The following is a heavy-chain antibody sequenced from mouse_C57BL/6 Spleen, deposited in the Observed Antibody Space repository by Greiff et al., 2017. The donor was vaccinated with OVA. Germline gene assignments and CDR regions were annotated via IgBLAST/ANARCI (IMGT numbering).Heavy chain of an antibody. CDR1: GYTFTSYW. D-gene: IGHD3-2*02. CDR2: IDPSDSET. CDR3: AREGDSSGYDYFDY. J-gene: IGHJ2*01. V-gene: IGHV1-52*01. Sequence: QVQLQQPGAELVRPGSSVKLSCKASGYTFTSYWMHWVKQRPIQGLEWIGNIDPSDSETHYNQKFKDKATLTVDKSSSTAYMQLSSLTSEDSAVYYCAREGDSSGYDYFDYWGQGTTLTVSS.